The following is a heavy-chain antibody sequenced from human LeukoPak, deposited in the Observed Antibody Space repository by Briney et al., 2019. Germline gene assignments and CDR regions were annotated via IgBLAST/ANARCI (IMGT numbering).Heavy chain of an antibody. D-gene: IGHD5-12*01. V-gene: IGHV1-69*06. CDR1: GGTFSSYS. CDR2: IIPIFGTT. Sequence: ASVKVSCKASGGTFSSYSISWVRQAPGQGLEWMGGIIPIFGTTNYAQTFQGRVTITADKSTSTAYMELSSLRSEDTAVYYCARARATARNYYYYYMDVWGKGTTVTISS. CDR3: ARARATARNYYYYYMDV. J-gene: IGHJ6*03.